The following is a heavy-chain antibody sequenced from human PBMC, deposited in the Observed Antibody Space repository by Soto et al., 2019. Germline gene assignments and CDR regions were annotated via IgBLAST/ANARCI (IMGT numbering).Heavy chain of an antibody. CDR3: ARAVTMVRASCYYYGMDV. V-gene: IGHV1-69*01. CDR2: IIPIFGTA. CDR1: GGTFSSYA. Sequence: QVQLVQSGAEVKKPGSSVKVSCKASGGTFSSYAISWVRQAPGQGLEWMVGIIPIFGTANYAQKFQGRVTITADESTSTAYMELSSLRSEDTAVYYWARAVTMVRASCYYYGMDVGGQGTTVTVSS. J-gene: IGHJ6*02. D-gene: IGHD3-10*01.